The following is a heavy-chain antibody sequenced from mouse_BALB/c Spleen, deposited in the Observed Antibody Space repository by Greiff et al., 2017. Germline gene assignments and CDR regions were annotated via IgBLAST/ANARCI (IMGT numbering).Heavy chain of an antibody. V-gene: IGHV3-6*02. CDR3: AREGLRHYCDY. CDR1: GYSITSGYY. CDR2: ISYDGSN. D-gene: IGHD2-4*01. Sequence: VQLQQSGPGLVKPSQSLSLTCSVTGYSITSGYYWNWIRQFPGNKLEWMGYISYDGSNNYNPSLKNRISITRDTSKNQFFLKLNSVTTEDTATYYCAREGLRHYCDYWGQGTTLTVSS. J-gene: IGHJ2*01.